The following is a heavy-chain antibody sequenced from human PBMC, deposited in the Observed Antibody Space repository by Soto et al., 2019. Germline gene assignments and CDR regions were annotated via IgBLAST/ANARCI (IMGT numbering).Heavy chain of an antibody. CDR3: AKGGGSSFEPYYYYGMDV. CDR1: GFTFSSYG. V-gene: IGHV3-30*18. Sequence: ESGGGVVQPGRSLRLSCAASGFTFSSYGMHWVRQAPGKGLEWVAVISYDGSNKYYADSVKGRFTISRDNSKNTLYLQMNSLRAEDTAVYYCAKGGGSSFEPYYYYGMDVWGQGTTVTVSS. CDR2: ISYDGSNK. J-gene: IGHJ6*02. D-gene: IGHD6-6*01.